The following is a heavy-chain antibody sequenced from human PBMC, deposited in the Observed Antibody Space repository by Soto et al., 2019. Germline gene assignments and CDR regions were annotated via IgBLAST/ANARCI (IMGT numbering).Heavy chain of an antibody. V-gene: IGHV3-7*01. CDR2: IKQDGSEK. J-gene: IGHJ4*02. CDR1: GFTFSSNW. Sequence: EVQLVESGGGLVQPGGSLRLSCAASGFTFSSNWMTWVRQAPGKGLEWVANIKQDGSEKYYVDSVKGRFTISRDNAKNSLYLQMNSRRVEDTAVYHCASGDNPDYWGQGTLVTVSS. CDR3: ASGDNPDY. D-gene: IGHD4-17*01.